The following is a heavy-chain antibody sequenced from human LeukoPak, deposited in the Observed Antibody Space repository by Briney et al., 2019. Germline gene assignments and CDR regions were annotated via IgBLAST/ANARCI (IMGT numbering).Heavy chain of an antibody. J-gene: IGHJ4*02. V-gene: IGHV3-15*01. CDR3: TTRRQDGW. Sequence: GGSLRLSCVGSGFTFSDAWMSWVRQAPGKGLDWVGRIKSKSDGGTIDYAAPVKGRFTISRDDSRNTLYLQMNSLKTGDTAVYYCTTRRQDGWWGQGTLVTVSS. CDR1: GFTFSDAW. CDR2: IKSKSDGGTI. D-gene: IGHD2-15*01.